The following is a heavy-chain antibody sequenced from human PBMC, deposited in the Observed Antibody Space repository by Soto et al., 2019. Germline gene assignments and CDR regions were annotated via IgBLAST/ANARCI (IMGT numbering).Heavy chain of an antibody. CDR3: AKGFGDLYPYCHALDV. V-gene: IGHV3-23*01. D-gene: IGHD3-10*01. Sequence: EVQLLESGGGLVQPGGSLRLSCAASGFTFSSYVMRWVRQAPGKGLEWVSGISGSGGRTKYADSVKGRFTISRDNAKSTIFLQMNSLRAEDTAVYYCAKGFGDLYPYCHALDVWGQGTTVTVSS. CDR1: GFTFSSYV. CDR2: ISGSGGRT. J-gene: IGHJ6*02.